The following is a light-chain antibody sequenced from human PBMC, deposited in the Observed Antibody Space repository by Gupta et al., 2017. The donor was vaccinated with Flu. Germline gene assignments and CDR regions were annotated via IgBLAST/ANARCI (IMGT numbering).Light chain of an antibody. V-gene: IGKV4-1*01. CDR2: WAS. J-gene: IGKJ2*03. Sequence: DIVMTQSPDSLAVSLGERATINCKSSQSVLYSSNNKNYLAWYQQKPGQSPKLLIYWASTRESGVPDRFSGSGSGTDFTLTISSLQAEDVAVYYCQQEDSTPHSFGQWTKLEIK. CDR1: QSVLYSSNNKNY. CDR3: QQEDSTPHS.